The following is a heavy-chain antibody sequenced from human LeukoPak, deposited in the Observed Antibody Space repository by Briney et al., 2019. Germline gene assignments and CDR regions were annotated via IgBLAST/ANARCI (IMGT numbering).Heavy chain of an antibody. D-gene: IGHD1-26*01. V-gene: IGHV1-69*15. CDR2: IIPIFGTA. Sequence: EASVKVSCKASGGTFSSYAISWVRQAPGQGLEWMGRIIPIFGTANYAQKFQGRVTITADESTSTAYMELSSLRSEDTAVYYCARDTGPYSGSYYEDFDYWGQGTLVTASS. J-gene: IGHJ4*02. CDR3: ARDTGPYSGSYYEDFDY. CDR1: GGTFSSYA.